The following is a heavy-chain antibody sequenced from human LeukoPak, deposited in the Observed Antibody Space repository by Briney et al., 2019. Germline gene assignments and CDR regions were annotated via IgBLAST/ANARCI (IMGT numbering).Heavy chain of an antibody. CDR1: GFTFSSYD. J-gene: IGHJ5*02. Sequence: GGSLRLSCAASGFTFSSYDVHWVRQATGKGLEWVSAIGTAGDTYYPGSVKGRFTISRENAKNSLYLQMNSLRAGDTAVYYCARGRLETGWFDPWGQGTLVTVSS. D-gene: IGHD1-1*01. CDR2: IGTAGDT. V-gene: IGHV3-13*01. CDR3: ARGRLETGWFDP.